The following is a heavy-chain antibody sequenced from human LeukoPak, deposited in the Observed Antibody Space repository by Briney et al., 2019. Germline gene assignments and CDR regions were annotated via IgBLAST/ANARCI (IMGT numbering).Heavy chain of an antibody. V-gene: IGHV3-23*01. CDR2: ISGSGGST. CDR1: GFTFSSYA. D-gene: IGHD3-10*01. Sequence: PGGSLRLSCAASGFTFSSYAMSWDRQAPGKGLEWVSAISGSGGSTYYADSVKGRFTISRDNSKNTLYLQMNSLRAEDTAVYYCAKAVFMVRGVIISRKGYYFDYWGQGTLVTVSS. J-gene: IGHJ4*02. CDR3: AKAVFMVRGVIISRKGYYFDY.